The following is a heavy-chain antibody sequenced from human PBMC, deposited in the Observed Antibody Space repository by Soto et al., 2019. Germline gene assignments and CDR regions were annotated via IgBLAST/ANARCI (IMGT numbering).Heavy chain of an antibody. V-gene: IGHV3-30*18. J-gene: IGHJ6*02. D-gene: IGHD6-13*01. CDR1: GFTFSSYG. Sequence: QVQLVESGGGVVQPGRSLRLSCAASGFTFSSYGMHWVRQAPGKGLEWVAVISYDGRNKYYADSVKGRFTISRDNSKNTMYLQMNSLRAEDTAVYYCAKDQRYSSSWYAGNSYCYGMDVWGQGTTVTVSS. CDR3: AKDQRYSSSWYAGNSYCYGMDV. CDR2: ISYDGRNK.